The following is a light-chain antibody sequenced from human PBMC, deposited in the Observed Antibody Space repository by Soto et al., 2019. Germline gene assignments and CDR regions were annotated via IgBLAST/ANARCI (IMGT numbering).Light chain of an antibody. J-gene: IGLJ2*01. Sequence: SYEQTQPPSVSVAPGKTARITCGGNNIGSKSVHWYQQKPGQAPVLVIYYDSDRPSGIPERFSGSNSGNTATLTISRVEAGDEADYYCQVWDSSSDHHVVFGGGTKLTVL. CDR1: NIGSKS. CDR3: QVWDSSSDHHVV. V-gene: IGLV3-21*04. CDR2: YDS.